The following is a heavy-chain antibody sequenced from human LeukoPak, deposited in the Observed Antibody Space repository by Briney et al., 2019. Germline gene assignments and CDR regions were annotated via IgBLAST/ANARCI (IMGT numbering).Heavy chain of an antibody. CDR1: GRTFSNYA. CDR2: ISESGTGT. V-gene: IGHV3-23*01. D-gene: IGHD2-21*01. CDR3: AKKGGFWWLTPRPYYFDY. J-gene: IGHJ4*02. Sequence: PGGSLRLSCAASGRTFSNYAMSWVRQAPGKGLEWVSAISESGTGTYYADSVKGRFTISGDNSKNTLSLQMNSLRAEDTAVYYCAKKGGFWWLTPRPYYFDYWGQGNLVTVSS.